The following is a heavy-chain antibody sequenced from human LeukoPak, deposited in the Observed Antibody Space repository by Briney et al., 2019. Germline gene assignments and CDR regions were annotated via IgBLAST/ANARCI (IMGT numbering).Heavy chain of an antibody. V-gene: IGHV4-59*08. CDR3: ARRSVTKGTNWFDP. CDR1: GGSISSYY. J-gene: IGHJ5*02. CDR2: IYYSGST. D-gene: IGHD4-17*01. Sequence: SETLSLTCTVSGGSISSYYWSWLRQPPGKGLEWIGYIYYSGSTNYNPSLKSRVTISVDTSKNQFSLKLSSVTAADTAVYYCARRSVTKGTNWFDPWGQGTLVTVSS.